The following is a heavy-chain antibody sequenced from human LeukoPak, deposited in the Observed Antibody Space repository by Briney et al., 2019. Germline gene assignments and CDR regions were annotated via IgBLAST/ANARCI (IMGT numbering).Heavy chain of an antibody. CDR3: AASPTGDVDY. V-gene: IGHV4-38-2*01. Sequence: PSETLSLTCAVSGYSLSSGYYWGWIRQPPGKGLEWIGSIYHSGSTYYNPSLKSRVTISVDTSKNQFSLKLSSVTAADTAVYYCAASPTGDVDYWGQGTLVTVSS. J-gene: IGHJ4*02. CDR1: GYSLSSGYY. D-gene: IGHD7-27*01. CDR2: IYHSGST.